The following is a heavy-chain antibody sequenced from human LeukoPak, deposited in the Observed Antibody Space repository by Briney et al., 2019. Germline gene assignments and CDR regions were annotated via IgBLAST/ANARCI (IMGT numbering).Heavy chain of an antibody. Sequence: PGGSLRLSCVASGSTLSSYAMSWVRQAPGKGLEWVSAISGSGAIAYYTDSDKGRFTFSRDNSKNTLYLQMNSLRAEETAVYYCARGTVTSRTWYFDLWGRGTLVTVSS. D-gene: IGHD4-17*01. CDR1: GSTLSSYA. CDR3: ARGTVTSRTWYFDL. CDR2: ISGSGAIA. V-gene: IGHV3-23*01. J-gene: IGHJ2*01.